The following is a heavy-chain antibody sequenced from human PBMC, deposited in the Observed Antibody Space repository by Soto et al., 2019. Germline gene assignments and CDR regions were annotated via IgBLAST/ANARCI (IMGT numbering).Heavy chain of an antibody. CDR2: IIGIGDKA. V-gene: IGHV3-23*01. CDR3: AKDYDYGDSLPFDY. D-gene: IGHD4-17*01. J-gene: IGHJ4*02. CDR1: GFSFRDYG. Sequence: EVQLLEAGGGLVQPGGSLRLSCAASGFSFRDYGMSWVRQAPGKGLEWLSAIIGIGDKAYYADSVRGRFTISRDNSKNTLYLQLNDLGAEDTAIYYCAKDYDYGDSLPFDYWGKGTLVTVSS.